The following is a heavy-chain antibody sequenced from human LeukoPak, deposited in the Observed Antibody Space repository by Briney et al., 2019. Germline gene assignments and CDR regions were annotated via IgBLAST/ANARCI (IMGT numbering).Heavy chain of an antibody. CDR1: GYTLTELS. Sequence: ASVKVSCKVSGYTLTELSMHWVRQAPGKGLEWMGGFDPEDGETIYAQKLQGRVTMTEDTPTDTAYMELSSLRSEDTAVYYCATELRWELDYWGQGTLVTVSS. V-gene: IGHV1-24*01. CDR2: FDPEDGET. D-gene: IGHD1-26*01. J-gene: IGHJ4*02. CDR3: ATELRWELDY.